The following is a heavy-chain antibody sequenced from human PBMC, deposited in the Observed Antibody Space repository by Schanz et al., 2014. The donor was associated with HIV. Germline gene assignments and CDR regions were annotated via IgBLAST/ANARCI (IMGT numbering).Heavy chain of an antibody. J-gene: IGHJ4*02. CDR3: ARGDGGYWYYSDY. D-gene: IGHD5-12*01. CDR1: GFTFRSYG. V-gene: IGHV3-33*01. CDR2: IWYDGSNK. Sequence: QVQLVESGGGVVQPGRSLRLSCAASGFTFRSYGMHWVRQAPGKGLEWVAVIWYDGSNKYYADSVKGRFTISRDNSKNTLYLQMNSLRAEDTAVYYCARGDGGYWYYSDYWGQGTLVTVSS.